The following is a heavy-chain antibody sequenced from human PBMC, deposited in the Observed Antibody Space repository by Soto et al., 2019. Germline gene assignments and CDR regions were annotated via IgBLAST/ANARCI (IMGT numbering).Heavy chain of an antibody. CDR3: ARDREYYYDSRGNYYYHYGLDV. CDR1: GYTFTDYG. J-gene: IGHJ6*02. CDR2: ISGYNGKT. V-gene: IGHV1-18*04. Sequence: QVQLVESGAEVKKPGASVKVSCKASGYTFTDYGISWVRQAPGQVLEWMGWISGYNGKTKYGQKFQGRVNMTTDTPTNTADMELRSLRPDVTAVYCWARDREYYYDSRGNYYYHYGLDVWGQGTTVTVS. D-gene: IGHD3-22*01.